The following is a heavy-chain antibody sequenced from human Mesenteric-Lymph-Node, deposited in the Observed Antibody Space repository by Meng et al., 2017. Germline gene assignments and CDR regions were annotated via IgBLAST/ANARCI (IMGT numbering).Heavy chain of an antibody. CDR2: INNDGRST. Sequence: EVQLVESGGGLVQPGGSLRLSCAASGFTFSSYVMYWVHQAPGKGLEWVSRINNDGRSTGYADSVKGRFTISRENAKNTLYLQMNSLRAEDTAVYYCARNYDGGVDYWGQGTLVTVSS. CDR1: GFTFSSYV. D-gene: IGHD4-23*01. CDR3: ARNYDGGVDY. J-gene: IGHJ4*02. V-gene: IGHV3-74*01.